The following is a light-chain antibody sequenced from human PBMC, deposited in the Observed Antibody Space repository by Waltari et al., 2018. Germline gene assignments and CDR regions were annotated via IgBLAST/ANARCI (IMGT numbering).Light chain of an antibody. Sequence: EILLKPSPGTLSLSPGERATLSCRASQSVTRALAWYQQKPGQAPRLLIYGASNRATGIPDRFSGSGSGTDFSLTISRLEPEDFAVYYCQHYVRLPATFGQGTKVEIK. V-gene: IGKV3-20*01. CDR2: GAS. CDR3: QHYVRLPAT. CDR1: QSVTRA. J-gene: IGKJ1*01.